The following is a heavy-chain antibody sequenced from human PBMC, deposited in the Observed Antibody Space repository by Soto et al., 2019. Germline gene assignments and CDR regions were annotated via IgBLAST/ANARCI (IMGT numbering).Heavy chain of an antibody. CDR1: GGTFSSYA. CDR2: IIPIFGTA. Sequence: QVQLVQSGAEVKKPGSSVKVSCRASGGTFSSYAISWVRQAPGQGLEWMGGIIPIFGTADYAQKFQGRVTITADEATSTAXXXLXXLRSEETAVYYCASRGYCSGGRCSYPHNYYYGMDDWGQGTTVTVSS. V-gene: IGHV1-69*12. J-gene: IGHJ6*02. D-gene: IGHD2-15*01. CDR3: ASRGYCSGGRCSYPHNYYYGMDD.